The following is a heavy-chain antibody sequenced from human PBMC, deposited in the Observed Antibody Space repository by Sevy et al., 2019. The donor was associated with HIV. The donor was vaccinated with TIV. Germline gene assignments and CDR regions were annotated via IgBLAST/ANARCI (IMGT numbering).Heavy chain of an antibody. CDR3: ARGYGDYVSDGGVFDY. CDR2: IDTAGDT. D-gene: IGHD4-17*01. J-gene: IGHJ4*02. V-gene: IGHV3-13*01. CDR1: GFTFSSYD. Sequence: GGFLRLSCAASGFTFSSYDMHWVRQATGKGLEWVSAIDTAGDTYYPGSVKGRFTISRENAKNYLYLQMNSLRAGDTAVYYCARGYGDYVSDGGVFDYWGQGTLVTVSS.